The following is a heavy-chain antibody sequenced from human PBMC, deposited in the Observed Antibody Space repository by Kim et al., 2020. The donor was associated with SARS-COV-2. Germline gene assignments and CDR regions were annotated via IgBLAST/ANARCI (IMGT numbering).Heavy chain of an antibody. D-gene: IGHD3-22*01. CDR3: ARAPRDRTDLPDFDY. V-gene: IGHV3-30-3*01. J-gene: IGHJ4*02. CDR1: GFTFSSYA. Sequence: GGSLRLSCAASGFTFSSYAMHWVRQAPGKGLEWVAVISYDGSNKYYADSVKGRFTISRDNSKNTLYLQMNSLRAEDTAVYYCARAPRDRTDLPDFDYWGQGTLVTVSS. CDR2: ISYDGSNK.